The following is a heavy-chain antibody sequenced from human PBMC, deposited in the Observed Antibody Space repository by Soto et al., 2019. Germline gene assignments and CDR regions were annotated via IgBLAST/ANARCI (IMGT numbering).Heavy chain of an antibody. Sequence: PGGPLRLSCAASGFTFSSYGMHWVRQAPGKGLEWVAVISYDGSNKYYADSVKGRFTISRDNSKNTLYLQMNSLRAEDTAVYYCAKAPDCSGGSCYPNWFDPWGQGTLVTVSS. D-gene: IGHD2-15*01. V-gene: IGHV3-30*18. CDR2: ISYDGSNK. CDR1: GFTFSSYG. J-gene: IGHJ5*02. CDR3: AKAPDCSGGSCYPNWFDP.